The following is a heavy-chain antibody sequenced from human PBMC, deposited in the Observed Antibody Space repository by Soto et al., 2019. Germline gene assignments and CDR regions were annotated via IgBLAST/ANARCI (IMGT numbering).Heavy chain of an antibody. D-gene: IGHD5-18*01. Sequence: QVQLQESGPGLVKPSQTLSLTCTVSGGSISSGGYYWSWIRQHPGKGLEWIGYIYYSGSTYYNPSLKGRVTISVDTSKNQFSLKLSSVTAADTAVYYCARDVVSSVDTAMVFTKWFDPWGQGTLVTVSS. CDR3: ARDVVSSVDTAMVFTKWFDP. CDR1: GGSISSGGYY. CDR2: IYYSGST. V-gene: IGHV4-31*03. J-gene: IGHJ5*02.